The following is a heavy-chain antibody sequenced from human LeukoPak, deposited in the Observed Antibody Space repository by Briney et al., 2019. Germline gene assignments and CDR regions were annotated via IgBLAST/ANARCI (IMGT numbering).Heavy chain of an antibody. D-gene: IGHD6-6*01. CDR3: ARVREYSSQTNWFDP. V-gene: IGHV1-69*13. J-gene: IGHJ5*02. CDR1: GGTFSSYA. Sequence: SVKVSCKASGGTFSSYAISWVRQAPGQGLEWMGRIIPIFGTANYAQKFQGRVTITADESTSTAYMELSSLRSEDTAVYYCARVREYSSQTNWFDPWGQGTLVTVSS. CDR2: IIPIFGTA.